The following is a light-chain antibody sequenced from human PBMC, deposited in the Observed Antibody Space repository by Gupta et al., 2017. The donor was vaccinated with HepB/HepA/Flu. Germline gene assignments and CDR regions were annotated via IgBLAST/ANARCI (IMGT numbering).Light chain of an antibody. CDR1: QDISNY. CDR2: DAS. V-gene: IGKV1-33*01. J-gene: IGKJ4*01. Sequence: DIQMTQSPSSLSASVGDRVTITCQASQDISNYLNWYQQKPGKAPKLLIYDASNLETGVPSRFSGSGSGTDFTFTISSLQPEDVATYYCQQYDNPPFTFGGGTKLEIK. CDR3: QQYDNPPFT.